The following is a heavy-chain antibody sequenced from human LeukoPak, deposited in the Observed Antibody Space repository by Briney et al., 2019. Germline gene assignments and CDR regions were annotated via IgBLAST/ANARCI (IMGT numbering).Heavy chain of an antibody. J-gene: IGHJ3*02. V-gene: IGHV1-69*04. CDR2: IIPILGIA. CDR1: GGTFSSYA. Sequence: GASVKVSCKASGGTFSSYAISWVRQAPGQGLEWMGRIIPILGIANYAQKFQGRVTITADKSTSTAYMELSSLRSEDTAVYYCARALNTGTPLDAFDIWGQGTMVTVSS. CDR3: ARALNTGTPLDAFDI. D-gene: IGHD1-1*01.